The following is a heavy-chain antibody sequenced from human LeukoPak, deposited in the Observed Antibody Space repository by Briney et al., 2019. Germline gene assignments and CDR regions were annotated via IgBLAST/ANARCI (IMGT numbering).Heavy chain of an antibody. CDR3: ARGRSTGYPYYFEY. CDR1: VYTFTSYD. V-gene: IGHV1-8*03. CDR2: MNPNSGST. J-gene: IGHJ4*02. Sequence: ASVKVSCKASVYTFTSYDINCVRQATGQGREGMGWMNPNSGSTGYAQKFQGRVTITRNTSISTAYMELSGLRSEDTAVYYCARGRSTGYPYYFEYWGQGNLVTVSS. D-gene: IGHD5-18*01.